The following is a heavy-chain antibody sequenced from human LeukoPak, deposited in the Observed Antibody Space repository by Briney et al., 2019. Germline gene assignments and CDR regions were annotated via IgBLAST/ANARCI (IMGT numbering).Heavy chain of an antibody. Sequence: GGSLRLSCAASGFTFSSYAMSWVRQAPGKGLEWVSAISGSGGSTYYADSVKGRFTISRDNSKNTLYLQMNSLRAEDTAVYYCAKCEEGDYYYGMDVWGQGTTVTVSS. CDR3: AKCEEGDYYYGMDV. V-gene: IGHV3-23*01. J-gene: IGHJ6*02. CDR1: GFTFSSYA. CDR2: ISGSGGST.